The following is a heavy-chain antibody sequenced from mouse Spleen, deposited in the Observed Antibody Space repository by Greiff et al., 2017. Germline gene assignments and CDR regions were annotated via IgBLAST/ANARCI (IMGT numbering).Heavy chain of an antibody. CDR2: IYPGGGYT. D-gene: IGHD1-1*01. Sequence: QVQLQQSGAELVRPGTSVKMSCKASGYTFTNYWIGWAKQRPGHGLEWIGDIYPGGGYTNYNEKFKGKATLTADKSSSTAYMQFSSLTSEDSAIYYCARRLYYGSSYWWYFDVWGAGTTVTVSS. CDR1: GYTFTNYW. J-gene: IGHJ1*01. CDR3: ARRLYYGSSYWWYFDV. V-gene: IGHV1-63*01.